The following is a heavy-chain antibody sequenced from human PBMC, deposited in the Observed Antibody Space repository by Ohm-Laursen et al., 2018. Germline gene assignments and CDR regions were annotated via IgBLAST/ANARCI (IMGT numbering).Heavy chain of an antibody. CDR3: ARVTSSSSWSETPYWYFDL. CDR1: GGTFSSYA. CDR2: IIPIFGTA. V-gene: IGHV1-69*06. Sequence: SSVKVSCNASGGTFSSYAISWVRQAPGQGLEWMGGIIPIFGTANYAQKFQGRVTITADKSTSTAYMELSSLRSEDTAVYYCARVTSSSSWSETPYWYFDLWGRGTLVTVSS. D-gene: IGHD6-6*01. J-gene: IGHJ2*01.